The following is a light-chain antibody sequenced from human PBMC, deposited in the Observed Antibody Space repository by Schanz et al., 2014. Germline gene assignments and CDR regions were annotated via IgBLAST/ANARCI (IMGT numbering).Light chain of an antibody. CDR2: GAS. V-gene: IGKV3-15*01. Sequence: ETVMTQSPDTLSVSPGERATLSCRASQSVRSNLAWYQQKPGQAPRLLIYGASTRATGIPARFSGSGSGTEFTLTISSLQSEDFAVYYCQQRSNWPPFTFGPGTKVDVK. CDR1: QSVRSN. J-gene: IGKJ3*01. CDR3: QQRSNWPPFT.